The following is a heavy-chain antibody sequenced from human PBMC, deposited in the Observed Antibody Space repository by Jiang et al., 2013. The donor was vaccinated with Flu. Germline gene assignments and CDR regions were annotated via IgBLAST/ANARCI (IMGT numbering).Heavy chain of an antibody. CDR1: GYTFTSYY. D-gene: IGHD3-16*01. Sequence: GAEVKKPGASVKVSCKASGYTFTSYYMHWVRQAPGQGLEWMGIINPSGGSTSYAQKFQGRVTMTRDTSTSTVYMELSSLRSEDTAVYYCARNMITFGGANPGVYYYYGMDVWGQGTTVTVSS. CDR2: INPSGGST. V-gene: IGHV1-46*01. J-gene: IGHJ6*02. CDR3: ARNMITFGGANPGVYYYYGMDV.